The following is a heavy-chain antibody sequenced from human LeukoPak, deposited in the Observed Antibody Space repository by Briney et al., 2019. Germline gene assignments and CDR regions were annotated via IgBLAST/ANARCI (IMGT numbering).Heavy chain of an antibody. V-gene: IGHV4-4*07. CDR2: ICTSGST. D-gene: IGHD3-22*01. J-gene: IGHJ3*02. CDR1: GGSISSYY. CDR3: ARDLSSGYAYDAFDI. Sequence: KASETLSLTCTVSGGSISSYYWSWIRQPAGKGLEWIGRICTSGSTNYNPSLKSRVPMSVDTSKNQFSLKLSSVTAADTAVYYCARDLSSGYAYDAFDIWGQGTMVTVSS.